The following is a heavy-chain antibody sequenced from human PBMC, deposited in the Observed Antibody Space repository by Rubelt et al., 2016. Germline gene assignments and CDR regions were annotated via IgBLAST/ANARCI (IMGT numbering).Heavy chain of an antibody. D-gene: IGHD6-13*01. V-gene: IGHV4-39*01. CDR2: TYSGGNT. CDR1: GGSISRSRYY. CDR3: AKSAEGSTWYDA. J-gene: IGHJ5*02. Sequence: QLQLQESGPGLVKPSETLSLTCIVSGGSISRSRYYWGWIRQPPGNGLEWIGSTYSGGNTYYNPSLNSRITISVDSSKNQFSLKLISLTAADTAVYYCAKSAEGSTWYDAWGPGTLVTVSS.